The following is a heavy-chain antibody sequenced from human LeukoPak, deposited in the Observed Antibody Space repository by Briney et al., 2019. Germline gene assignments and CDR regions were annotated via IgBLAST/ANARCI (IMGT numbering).Heavy chain of an antibody. CDR1: GGSISSYY. V-gene: IGHV4-4*07. Sequence: SETLSLTCTVSGGSISSYYWGWIRQPAGKGLEWIGRIYTSGSTNYNPSLKSRVTMSVDTSKNQFSLKLSSVTAADTAVYYCASLAYCGGDCYSDAFDIWGQGTMVTVSS. CDR3: ASLAYCGGDCYSDAFDI. CDR2: IYTSGST. J-gene: IGHJ3*02. D-gene: IGHD2-21*02.